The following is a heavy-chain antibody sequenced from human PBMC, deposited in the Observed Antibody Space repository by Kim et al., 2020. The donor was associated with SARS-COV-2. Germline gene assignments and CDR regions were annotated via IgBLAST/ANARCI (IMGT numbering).Heavy chain of an antibody. Sequence: GGSLRLSCAASGFTVSSNYMSWVRQAPGKGLEWVSVIYSGGSTYYADSVKGRFTISRDNSKNTLYLQMNSLRAEDTAVYYCATPGGWWAQRGGMDVWGQGTTVTVSS. CDR3: ATPGGWWAQRGGMDV. CDR2: IYSGGST. D-gene: IGHD2-15*01. CDR1: GFTVSSNY. V-gene: IGHV3-53*01. J-gene: IGHJ6*02.